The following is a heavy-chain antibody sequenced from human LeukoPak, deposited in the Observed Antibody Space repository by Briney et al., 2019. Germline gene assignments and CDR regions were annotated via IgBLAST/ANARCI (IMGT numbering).Heavy chain of an antibody. CDR3: AREANLGYCSGGSCPNWFDP. Sequence: PGGSLRLSCAASGFTFSDYYMSWIRQAPGKGLEWVSYISSSGSTIYYANSVKGRFTISRDNAKNSPYLQMNSLRAEDTAVYYCAREANLGYCSGGSCPNWFDPWGQGTLVTVSS. J-gene: IGHJ5*02. D-gene: IGHD2-15*01. CDR2: ISSSGSTI. CDR1: GFTFSDYY. V-gene: IGHV3-11*04.